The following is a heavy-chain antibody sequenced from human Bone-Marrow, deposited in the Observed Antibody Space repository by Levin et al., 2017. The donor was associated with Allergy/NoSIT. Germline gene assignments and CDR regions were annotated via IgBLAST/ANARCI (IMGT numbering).Heavy chain of an antibody. CDR1: GFSLTTGGMS. CDR3: VRGSIYYSGYLDY. V-gene: IGHV2-70*20. J-gene: IGHJ4*02. Sequence: QTLSLTCTFSGFSLTTGGMSVSWVRQPPGKALEWLALIDWDEDKFYRTSLKTRLTISKVTSKNQVVLRMTNTDPADTATYYCVRGSIYYSGYLDYWGQGTLVTVSS. CDR2: IDWDEDK. D-gene: IGHD1-26*01.